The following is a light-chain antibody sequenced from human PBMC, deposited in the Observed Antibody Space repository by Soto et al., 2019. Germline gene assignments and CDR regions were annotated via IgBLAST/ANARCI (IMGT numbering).Light chain of an antibody. CDR1: QSLLHSNGYNY. Sequence: EMGMTQAPRGLPVTPGEPASISCRSRQSLLHSNGYNYLDWYLQKPGQSPQILIYLGSNRSSGVPDRFSGSGSGTDFTLKISRVEAEDVGVYYCMKAIQTPLTFGQGTKVDIK. V-gene: IGKV2-28*01. J-gene: IGKJ1*01. CDR2: LGS. CDR3: MKAIQTPLT.